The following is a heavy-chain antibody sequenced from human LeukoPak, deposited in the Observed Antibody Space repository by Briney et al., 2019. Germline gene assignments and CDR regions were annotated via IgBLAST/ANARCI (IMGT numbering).Heavy chain of an antibody. Sequence: GGSLRLSCAASGFTFSTYAMAWVRQAPGKGLEWVSAFSNSGETHYADSVKGRFTISRDNSKNTMYLQMNSLRAEDTAVYYCAKRIQSAMAMGYWGQGTLVTVSS. CDR3: AKRIQSAMAMGY. J-gene: IGHJ4*02. CDR2: FSNSGET. V-gene: IGHV3-23*01. CDR1: GFTFSTYA. D-gene: IGHD5-18*01.